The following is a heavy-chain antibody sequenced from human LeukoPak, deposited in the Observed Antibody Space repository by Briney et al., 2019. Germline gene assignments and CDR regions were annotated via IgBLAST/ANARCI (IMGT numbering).Heavy chain of an antibody. CDR2: ISRSPETP. D-gene: IGHD6-19*01. CDR3: AKRAAVSGIVGPFDY. V-gene: IGHV3-23*01. CDR1: GFSFSSLA. J-gene: IGHJ4*02. Sequence: GGSQSLSCAVSGFSFSSLALSWARHARGGGLVWVSSISRSPETPLYAHSVTGRLTHSRDNSKNVCFLQMNNLRAEDTAVYYCAKRAAVSGIVGPFDYWGQGTLVTVSS.